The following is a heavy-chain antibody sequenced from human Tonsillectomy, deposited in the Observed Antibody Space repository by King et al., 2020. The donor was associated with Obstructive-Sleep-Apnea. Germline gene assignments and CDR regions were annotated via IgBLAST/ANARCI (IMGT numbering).Heavy chain of an antibody. CDR3: ATDLLARNLPYYYGMDV. D-gene: IGHD1-14*01. J-gene: IGHJ6*02. Sequence: VQLVESGGGVVQPGRSLRLSCAASGFTFSSYGMHWVRQAPGKGLEWVAVISYDGSNKYYADSVKGRFTISRDNSKNTLYLQMNSLRAEDTAVYYCATDLLARNLPYYYGMDVWGQGTTVTVSS. CDR2: ISYDGSNK. CDR1: GFTFSSYG. V-gene: IGHV3-30*03.